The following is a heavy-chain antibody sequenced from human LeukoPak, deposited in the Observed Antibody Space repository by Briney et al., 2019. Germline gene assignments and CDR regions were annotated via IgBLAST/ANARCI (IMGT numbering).Heavy chain of an antibody. CDR3: ARVRCSGGSCYFDYFDY. J-gene: IGHJ4*02. CDR2: INSDGGGA. V-gene: IGHV3-74*01. D-gene: IGHD2-15*01. Sequence: GGSLRLSCAASGITFGNNWMHWVRQGPGKGLVWISRINSDGGGAIYADSVKGRFTVSRDNAKNTLYLQMNSLRAEDTAVYYCARVRCSGGSCYFDYFDYWGQGTLVTVSS. CDR1: GITFGNNW.